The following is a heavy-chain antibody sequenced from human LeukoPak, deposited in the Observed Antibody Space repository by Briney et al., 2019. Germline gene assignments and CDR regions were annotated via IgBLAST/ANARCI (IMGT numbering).Heavy chain of an antibody. CDR3: ARDHLFYDFWTGYTVFFDS. J-gene: IGHJ4*02. CDR1: GFTFSQYW. Sequence: PGGSLRLSCAASGFTFSQYWMSWVRQAPGKRLEWVANIREDGSEKYYVDSVKGRFTISRDNADNSLYLQMNSLRAEDTAVYYCARDHLFYDFWTGYTVFFDSWGQGTLVTVSS. CDR2: IREDGSEK. V-gene: IGHV3-7*01. D-gene: IGHD3-3*01.